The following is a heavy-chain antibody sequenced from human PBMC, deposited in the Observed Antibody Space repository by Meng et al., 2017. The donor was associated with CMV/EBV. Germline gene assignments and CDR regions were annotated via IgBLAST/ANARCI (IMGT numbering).Heavy chain of an antibody. CDR1: AA. CDR2: TYYRSKWYN. CDR3: ARDQRYYGSGSYYNSGWFDP. Sequence: AAWNWIRQSPSRGLEWLGRTYYRSKWYNDYAVSVKSRITINPDTSKNQFSLQLNSVTPEDTAVYYCARDQRYYGSGSYYNSGWFDPWGQGTLVTVSS. J-gene: IGHJ5*02. D-gene: IGHD3-10*01. V-gene: IGHV6-1*01.